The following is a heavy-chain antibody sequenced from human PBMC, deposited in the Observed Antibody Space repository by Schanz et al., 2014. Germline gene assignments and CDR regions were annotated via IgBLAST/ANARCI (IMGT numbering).Heavy chain of an antibody. J-gene: IGHJ4*02. CDR2: ISSGGTTT. Sequence: EVQLVESGGGVVRPGGSLRLSCAASGFTFSTHAMAWIRQAPGKGPEYVSYISSGGTTTYHSDSVKGRFTISRDSAENSLYLQMNSLRAEDTAVYYCARGGPAYYFDDWGQGTLVTVSS. V-gene: IGHV3-48*03. CDR3: ARGGPAYYFDD. CDR1: GFTFSTHA.